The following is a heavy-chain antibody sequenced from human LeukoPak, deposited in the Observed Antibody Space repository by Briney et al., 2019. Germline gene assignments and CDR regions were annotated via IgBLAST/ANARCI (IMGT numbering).Heavy chain of an antibody. CDR2: INPNSGGT. CDR1: GYTFTGYY. Sequence: ASVKVSCKASGYTFTGYYMHWVRQAPGQGLEWMGRINPNSGGTDYAQKFQGRVTMTRDTSISTAYMELSRLRSDDTAVYYCARAHIVVVVAATRGGWFDPWGQGTLVTVSS. CDR3: ARAHIVVVVAATRGGWFDP. D-gene: IGHD2-15*01. V-gene: IGHV1-2*06. J-gene: IGHJ5*02.